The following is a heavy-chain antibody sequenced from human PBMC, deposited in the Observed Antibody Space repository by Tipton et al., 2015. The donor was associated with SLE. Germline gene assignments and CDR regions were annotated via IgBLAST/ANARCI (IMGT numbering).Heavy chain of an antibody. CDR3: ARAYSSGWYYYYYMDV. Sequence: TLSLTCVVSGASISTEGYSWSWLRQPPGKGLEWIGHIFHTGSAYYNPSLKSRVTISVDTSKNQFSLKLSSVTAADTAVYYCARAYSSGWYYYYYMDVWGKGTTVTVSS. V-gene: IGHV4-30-2*01. CDR2: IFHTGSA. D-gene: IGHD6-19*01. J-gene: IGHJ6*03. CDR1: GASISTEGYS.